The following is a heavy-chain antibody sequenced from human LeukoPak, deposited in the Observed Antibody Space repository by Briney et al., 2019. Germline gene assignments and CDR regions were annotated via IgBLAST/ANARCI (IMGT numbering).Heavy chain of an antibody. CDR3: ARDGGLMGVNYFDY. CDR1: GFSITANY. J-gene: IGHJ4*02. Sequence: PGGSVRLSCAASGFSITANYLSWVRQAPGKGLEWVAVIYTGGSTYCADSVTGRFSMSRDISTNTVYLQMNSLTLADTAVYYCARDGGLMGVNYFDYWGQGALVTVSS. D-gene: IGHD2-8*01. V-gene: IGHV3-66*02. CDR2: IYTGGST.